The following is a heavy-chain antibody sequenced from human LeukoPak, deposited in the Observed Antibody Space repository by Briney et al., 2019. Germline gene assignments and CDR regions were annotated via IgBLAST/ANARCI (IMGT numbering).Heavy chain of an antibody. D-gene: IGHD2-2*01. CDR3: AKSQYQLSLGAFDI. CDR1: GFTFSSYG. Sequence: GRSLRLSCAASGFTFSSYGMHWVRQAPGKGLEWVAVIWYDGSNKYYADSVKGRFTIPRDNSKNTLYLQMNSLRAEDTAVYYCAKSQYQLSLGAFDIWGQGTMVTVSS. V-gene: IGHV3-33*06. CDR2: IWYDGSNK. J-gene: IGHJ3*02.